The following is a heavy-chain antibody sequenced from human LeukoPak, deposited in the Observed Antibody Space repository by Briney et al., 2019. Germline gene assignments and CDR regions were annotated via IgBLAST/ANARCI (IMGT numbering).Heavy chain of an antibody. CDR1: GFTFSNVW. CDR2: IKSKTDGGTI. D-gene: IGHD3-10*01. J-gene: IGHJ4*02. Sequence: GGSLRLSCAASGFTFSNVWMSWVRQAPGKGLEWVGRIKSKTDGGTIDYAAPVKGRFTLSRDDSKNTLYMQMNSLKIEDTAVYYSTTVFRYDSGSYSDYWGQGTLVTVSS. V-gene: IGHV3-15*01. CDR3: TTVFRYDSGSYSDY.